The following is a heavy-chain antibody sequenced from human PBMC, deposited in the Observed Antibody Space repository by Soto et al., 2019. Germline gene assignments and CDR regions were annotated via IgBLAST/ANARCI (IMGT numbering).Heavy chain of an antibody. D-gene: IGHD6-19*01. CDR1: GFTFSSYG. J-gene: IGHJ4*02. CDR3: ATTNSTGFYFDY. Sequence: QVQLVESGGGVVQPGRSLRLSCAASGFTFSSYGMHWVRQAPGKGLEWVAVIWYDGSNKYYADSVTGRFTISRDNSKNTLYLPMISLRAEATAVYYCATTNSTGFYFDYWCQGPLVTVSS. CDR2: IWYDGSNK. V-gene: IGHV3-33*01.